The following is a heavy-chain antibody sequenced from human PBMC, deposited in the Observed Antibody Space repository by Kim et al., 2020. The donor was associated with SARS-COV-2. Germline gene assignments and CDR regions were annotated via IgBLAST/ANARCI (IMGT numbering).Heavy chain of an antibody. CDR1: GGSFSGYY. CDR2: INHSGST. D-gene: IGHD3-22*01. CDR3: ARIVVGYYYDSTRRGAFDI. V-gene: IGHV4-34*01. Sequence: SETLSLTCAVYGGSFSGYYWSWIRQPPGKGLEWIGEINHSGSTNYNPSLKSRVTISVDTSKNQFSLKLSSVTAADTAVYYCARIVVGYYYDSTRRGAFDIWGQGTMVTVSS. J-gene: IGHJ3*02.